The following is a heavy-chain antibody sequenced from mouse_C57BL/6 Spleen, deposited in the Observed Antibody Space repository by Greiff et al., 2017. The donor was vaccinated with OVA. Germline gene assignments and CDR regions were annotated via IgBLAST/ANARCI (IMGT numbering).Heavy chain of an antibody. CDR2: IHPNSGST. V-gene: IGHV1-64*01. J-gene: IGHJ3*01. CDR3: AREDDYGWFAY. CDR1: GYTFTSYW. D-gene: IGHD2-4*01. Sequence: VKLKQPGAELVKPGASVKLSCKASGYTFTSYWMHWVKQRPGQGLEWIGMIHPNSGSTNYNEKFKSKATLTVDKSSSTAYMQLSSLTSEDSAVYYCAREDDYGWFAYWGQGTLVTVSA.